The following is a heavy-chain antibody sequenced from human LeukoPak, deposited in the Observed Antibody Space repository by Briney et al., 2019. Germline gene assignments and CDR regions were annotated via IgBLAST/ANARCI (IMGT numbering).Heavy chain of an antibody. J-gene: IGHJ6*03. CDR2: MYYDGST. D-gene: IGHD3-3*01. V-gene: IGHV4-31*03. CDR3: ARGPYYDFWSGYPYMDV. CDR1: GGSISSGAYC. Sequence: SQTLSLTYTVSGGSISSGAYCWSWIRQRPGKGLEWIGYMYYDGSTYSNPSLKSRLTISVDTSKNQFSLKLSSVTAADTAVYYCARGPYYDFWSGYPYMDVWGKGTTVTVSS.